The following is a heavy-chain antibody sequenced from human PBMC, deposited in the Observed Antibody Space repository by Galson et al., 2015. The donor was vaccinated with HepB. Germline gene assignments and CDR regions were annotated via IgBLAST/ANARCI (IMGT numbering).Heavy chain of an antibody. J-gene: IGHJ5*01. Sequence: ETLSLTCTVSGGSISAYYWTWIRQPPGKGLEWIGYIYFVLTTNYNPSLKSRVTISGDTSKNQFPLKINSVTAADTAVYYCARAGSVGDYARVDSWGHGTLVTVSS. V-gene: IGHV4-59*01. D-gene: IGHD4-17*01. CDR2: IYFVLTT. CDR1: GGSISAYY. CDR3: ARAGSVGDYARVDS.